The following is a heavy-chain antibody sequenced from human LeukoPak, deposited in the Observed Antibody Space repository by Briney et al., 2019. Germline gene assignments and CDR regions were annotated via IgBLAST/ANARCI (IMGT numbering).Heavy chain of an antibody. D-gene: IGHD2-2*03. Sequence: PGGSLRLSCAASGFTFSSYAMRWVCQAPGKGLEWVAVISDDRSNKYYADSVKGRFTISRDNSKNTLHLQMNSLRVEDTALYYCARVDDLDAFDIWGQGTMVTVSS. CDR2: ISDDRSNK. V-gene: IGHV3-30*04. CDR3: ARVDDLDAFDI. J-gene: IGHJ3*02. CDR1: GFTFSSYA.